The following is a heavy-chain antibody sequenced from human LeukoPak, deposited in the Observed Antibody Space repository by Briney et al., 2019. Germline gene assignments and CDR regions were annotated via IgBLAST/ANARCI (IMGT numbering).Heavy chain of an antibody. CDR2: IDYSGST. D-gene: IGHD4-23*01. CDR3: ARSSTRWYRTFPPREAYYMDV. V-gene: IGHV4-39*01. J-gene: IGHJ6*03. CDR1: GGSISSSGYY. Sequence: SETLSLTCTVSGGSISSSGYYWGWIRQPPGKGLEWIGSIDYSGSTYYNPSLKSRVTISVDTSKNQFSLKLSSVTAADTAVYYCARSSTRWYRTFPPREAYYMDVWGKGTTVTVSS.